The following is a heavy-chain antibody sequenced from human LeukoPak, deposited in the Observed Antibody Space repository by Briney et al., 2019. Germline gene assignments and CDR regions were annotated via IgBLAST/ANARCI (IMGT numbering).Heavy chain of an antibody. CDR1: GGTFSSYA. CDR2: IIPIFGTA. CDR3: ASFRWNYAPGYFDY. V-gene: IGHV1-69*05. J-gene: IGHJ4*02. Sequence: SVKVSCKASGGTFSSYAISLVRQAPGQGLEWMGGIIPIFGTANYAQKFQGRVTITTDESTSTAYMELSSLRSEDTAVYYCASFRWNYAPGYFDYWGQGTLVTVSS. D-gene: IGHD1-7*01.